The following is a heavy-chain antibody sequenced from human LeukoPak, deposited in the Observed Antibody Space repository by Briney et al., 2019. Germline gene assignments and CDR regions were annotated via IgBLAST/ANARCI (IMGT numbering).Heavy chain of an antibody. D-gene: IGHD5-18*01. CDR2: ISNDGSKK. V-gene: IGHV3-30*18. J-gene: IGHJ4*02. Sequence: GGSLRLSCAASGFAFSTFAINWVRQAPGKGLDWVAVISNDGSKKYYADSVKGRFTISRDNSKNTLSLQVSSLRTEDTAVYYCAKDRYSYAFEYSDSWGQGTLVTVSS. CDR1: GFAFSTFA. CDR3: AKDRYSYAFEYSDS.